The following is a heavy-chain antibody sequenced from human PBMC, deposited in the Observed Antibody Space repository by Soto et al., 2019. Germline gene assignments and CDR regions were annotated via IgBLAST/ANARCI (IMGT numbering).Heavy chain of an antibody. V-gene: IGHV4-34*01. J-gene: IGHJ4*02. D-gene: IGHD5-18*01. Sequence: SETLSLTCTVSGGSISSYYWSWIRQPPGKGLEWIGEINHSGSTNYNPSLKSRVTISVDTSKNQFSLKLSSVTAADTAVYYCARGIPDTAMATEIDYWGQGTLVTVSS. CDR2: INHSGST. CDR3: ARGIPDTAMATEIDY. CDR1: GGSISSYY.